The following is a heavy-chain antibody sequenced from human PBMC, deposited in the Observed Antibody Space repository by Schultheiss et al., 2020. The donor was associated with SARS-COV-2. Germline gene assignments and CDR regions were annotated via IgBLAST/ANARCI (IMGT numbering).Heavy chain of an antibody. D-gene: IGHD2-15*01. CDR1: GGSFSSYY. CDR2: IYTSGST. J-gene: IGHJ4*02. V-gene: IGHV4-59*10. CDR3: ARQGVLLDY. Sequence: SQTLSLTCAVYGGSFSSYYWSWIRQPPGKGLEWIGRIYTSGSTNYNPSLKSRVTISVDTSKNQFSLKLSSVTAADTAVYYCARQGVLLDYWGQGTLVTVSS.